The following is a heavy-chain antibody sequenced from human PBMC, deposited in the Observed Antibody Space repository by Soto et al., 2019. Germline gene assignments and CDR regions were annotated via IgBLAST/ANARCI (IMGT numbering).Heavy chain of an antibody. CDR1: DGSVSSGSYY. V-gene: IGHV4-61*01. Sequence: QVQLQESGPGLVKPSETLSLTCTVSDGSVSSGSYYWNWIRQPPGKGLEWIGFIYYSGSTHYNPSRQSRVTISVDTSRNQFSLRLSSVTAADTAIYYCARYRGEPTLAFDIWGQGTMVTVSS. J-gene: IGHJ3*02. CDR3: ARYRGEPTLAFDI. D-gene: IGHD2-21*01. CDR2: IYYSGST.